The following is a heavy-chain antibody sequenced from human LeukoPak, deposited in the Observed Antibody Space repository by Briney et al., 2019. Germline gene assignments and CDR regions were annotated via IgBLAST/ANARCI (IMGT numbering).Heavy chain of an antibody. CDR1: GFTFSSYG. J-gene: IGHJ4*02. CDR3: AKVPYSSSASKVTDY. CDR2: IRYDGSNK. D-gene: IGHD6-6*01. Sequence: PGGSLRLSCAASGFTFSSYGMHWVRQAPAKGLEGVAFIRYDGSNKYYADSVKGRFTISRDNSKNTLYLQMNSLRAEDTAVYYCAKVPYSSSASKVTDYWGQGTLVTVSS. V-gene: IGHV3-30*02.